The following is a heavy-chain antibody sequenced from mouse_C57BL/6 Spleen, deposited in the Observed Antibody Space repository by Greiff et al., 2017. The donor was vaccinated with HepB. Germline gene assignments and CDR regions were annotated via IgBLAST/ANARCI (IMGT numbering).Heavy chain of an antibody. CDR1: GFTFSSYT. J-gene: IGHJ1*03. CDR3: ARQGVLYWYFDV. Sequence: EVKLQESGGGLVKPGGSLKLSCAASGFTFSSYTMSWVRQTPEKRLEWVATISGGGGNTYYPDSVKGRFTISRDNAKNTLYLQMSSLRSEDTALYYCARQGVLYWYFDVWGTGTTVTVSS. V-gene: IGHV5-9*01. CDR2: ISGGGGNT.